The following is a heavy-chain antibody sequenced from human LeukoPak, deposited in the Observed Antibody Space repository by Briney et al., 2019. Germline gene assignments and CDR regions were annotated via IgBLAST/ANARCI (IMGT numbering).Heavy chain of an antibody. CDR1: GFTFSSHW. Sequence: PGGALRLSCAAPGFTFSSHWMTWVRQAPGKGLEWVASVKQDGSEKYYVDSVTGRFTISRDNAKKSLHLQMNSLRAEDTAVYYCARENRRSIAAAGPFDYWGQGTLVTVSS. V-gene: IGHV3-7*01. J-gene: IGHJ4*02. CDR3: ARENRRSIAAAGPFDY. D-gene: IGHD6-13*01. CDR2: VKQDGSEK.